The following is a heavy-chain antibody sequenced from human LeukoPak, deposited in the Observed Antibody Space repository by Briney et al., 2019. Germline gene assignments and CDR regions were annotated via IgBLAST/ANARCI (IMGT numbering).Heavy chain of an antibody. J-gene: IGHJ4*02. V-gene: IGHV3-48*03. CDR2: IGSSGTTR. CDR1: GFPFSIYE. D-gene: IGHD6-19*01. Sequence: GGALRLSCADSGFPFSIYEMNWVRQAPGKGLEWVSNIGSSGTTRYYADSVKGRFSISRDNAKNSLYLQMNSLRVEDTGVYYCALLAVASDFDYWGQGALVTVSS. CDR3: ALLAVASDFDY.